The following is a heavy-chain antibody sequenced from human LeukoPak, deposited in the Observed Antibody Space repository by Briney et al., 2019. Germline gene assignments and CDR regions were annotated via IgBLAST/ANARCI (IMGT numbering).Heavy chain of an antibody. D-gene: IGHD3-10*01. CDR1: GYTFTGYY. CDR2: VDPEDGET. Sequence: ASVKVSCKASGYTFTGYYMHWVQQAPGKGLEWMGRVDPEDGETIYAEKFQGRVTITADTSTDTAYMELSSLRSEDTAVYYCATRAPFGELLFILHYWGQGTLVTVSS. CDR3: ATRAPFGELLFILHY. J-gene: IGHJ4*02. V-gene: IGHV1-69-2*01.